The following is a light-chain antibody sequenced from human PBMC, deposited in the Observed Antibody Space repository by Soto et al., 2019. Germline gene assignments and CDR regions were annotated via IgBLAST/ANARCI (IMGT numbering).Light chain of an antibody. CDR2: DVS. Sequence: EVVLTQSPATLSLSPGERATLSCRASQSVNTYLAWYQQKPGQAPGLRMYDVSKRATGIPARFSGSGSGTDFTLTISSLEPEDFAVYYCQQRSNWPPTFGGGTKVEIK. CDR1: QSVNTY. CDR3: QQRSNWPPT. J-gene: IGKJ4*01. V-gene: IGKV3-11*01.